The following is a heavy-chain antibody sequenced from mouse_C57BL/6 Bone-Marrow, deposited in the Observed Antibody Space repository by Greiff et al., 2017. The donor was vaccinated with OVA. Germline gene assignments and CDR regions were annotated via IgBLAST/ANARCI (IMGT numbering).Heavy chain of an antibody. J-gene: IGHJ4*01. Sequence: QVQLQQSGAELVKPGASVKMSCKASGYTFTSYWITWVQQRPGQGLEWIGDIYPGSGSTNYHEKLKSKATLTVATSSSTSYLQLSSLTSEDSAGYCCARKDISEYYTMDYWGQGTAVTVSA. V-gene: IGHV1-55*01. CDR3: ARKDISEYYTMDY. CDR1: GYTFTSYW. D-gene: IGHD3-2*02. CDR2: IYPGSGST.